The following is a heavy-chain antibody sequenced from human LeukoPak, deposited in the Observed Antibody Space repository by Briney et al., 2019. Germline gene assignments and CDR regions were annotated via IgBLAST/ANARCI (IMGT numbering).Heavy chain of an antibody. J-gene: IGHJ5*02. D-gene: IGHD2-15*01. CDR2: ISSSSSYI. V-gene: IGHV3-21*01. Sequence: GGSLRLSCAASGFTFSSYAMSWVRQAPGKGLEWVSSISSSSSYIYYADSVKSRFTISRDNAKNSLYLQMNSLRAEDTAVYYCARDLYPFDPWGQGTLVTVSS. CDR1: GFTFSSYA. CDR3: ARDLYPFDP.